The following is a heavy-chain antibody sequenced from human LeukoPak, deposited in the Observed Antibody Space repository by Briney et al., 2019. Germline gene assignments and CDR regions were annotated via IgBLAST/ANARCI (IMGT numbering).Heavy chain of an antibody. Sequence: ASVKVSCKASGYTFTDYYIHWVRQPPGQGLEWMGWINPNSGGTNYAQKFQGRVTVTRDTSISTAYLELSRLRPDDAAVYYCARGHYYYSLDVWGQGTTVTVSS. J-gene: IGHJ6*02. CDR2: INPNSGGT. V-gene: IGHV1-2*02. CDR1: GYTFTDYY. CDR3: ARGHYYYSLDV.